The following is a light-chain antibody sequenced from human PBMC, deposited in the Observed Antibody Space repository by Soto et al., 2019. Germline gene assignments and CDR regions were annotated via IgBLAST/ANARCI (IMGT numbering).Light chain of an antibody. CDR1: QSIYTY. CDR3: QQSYSTPPT. J-gene: IGKJ1*01. Sequence: DIQMTQSPSSLSASVGDRVTITCRASQSIYTYLTWYQQKPGKSPELLIYAASSLQTGVPSRFSGSGSGTDFTLTISTLQPEDCATYYCQQSYSTPPTFGQGTKVEI. CDR2: AAS. V-gene: IGKV1-39*01.